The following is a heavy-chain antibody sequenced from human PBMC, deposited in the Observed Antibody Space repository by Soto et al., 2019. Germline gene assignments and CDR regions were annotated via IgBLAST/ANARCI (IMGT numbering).Heavy chain of an antibody. Sequence: PGGSLRLSCAASGFTFSSYGMHWVRQAPGKGLEWVAVIWYDGSNKYYADSVKDRFTISRDNSKNTLYLQMNSLRAEDTAVYYCARGALWFGESQYGMDVWGQGTTVTVSS. D-gene: IGHD3-10*01. V-gene: IGHV3-33*01. J-gene: IGHJ6*02. CDR2: IWYDGSNK. CDR1: GFTFSSYG. CDR3: ARGALWFGESQYGMDV.